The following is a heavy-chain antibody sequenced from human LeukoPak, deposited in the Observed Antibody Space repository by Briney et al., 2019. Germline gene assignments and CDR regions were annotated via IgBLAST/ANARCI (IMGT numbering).Heavy chain of an antibody. Sequence: SETLSLTCAVYGGSFSGYYWSWIRQPPGKGLEWIGEINHSGSTNYNPSLKSRVTISEDTSKNQFSLKLDSVTAADTAVYYCAGGGSGWPTSVVVDYWGQGTLVTVSS. CDR2: INHSGST. V-gene: IGHV4-34*01. CDR3: AGGGSGWPTSVVVDY. D-gene: IGHD6-19*01. J-gene: IGHJ4*02. CDR1: GGSFSGYY.